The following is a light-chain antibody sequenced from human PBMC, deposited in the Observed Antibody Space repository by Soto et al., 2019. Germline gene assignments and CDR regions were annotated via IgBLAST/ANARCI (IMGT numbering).Light chain of an antibody. CDR3: SSYTSSSTLL. V-gene: IGLV2-14*01. J-gene: IGLJ2*01. CDR2: DVS. CDR1: SNDIGGYNY. Sequence: QSALTQPASVSGSPGQSITFSCTGTSNDIGGYNYVSWYQQHPGKVPKLMIFDVSNRPSGVSYRFSGSKSGNTASLTISGLQAEDEADSYCSSYTSSSTLLFGGGTKLTVL.